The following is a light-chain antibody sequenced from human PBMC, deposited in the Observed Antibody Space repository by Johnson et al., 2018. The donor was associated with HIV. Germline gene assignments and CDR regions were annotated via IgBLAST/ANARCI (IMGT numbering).Light chain of an antibody. V-gene: IGLV1-51*02. CDR3: GTWDSSLSAHYV. Sequence: QSVLTQPPSVSAAPGQKVTISCSGSSSNIGNNYVSWYQQLPGRAPKLLIYENNKRPSGIPDRFSGSKSGASATLAITGLQTGDEADYFCGTWDSSLSAHYVFGTGTKLTVL. CDR2: ENN. CDR1: SSNIGNNY. J-gene: IGLJ1*01.